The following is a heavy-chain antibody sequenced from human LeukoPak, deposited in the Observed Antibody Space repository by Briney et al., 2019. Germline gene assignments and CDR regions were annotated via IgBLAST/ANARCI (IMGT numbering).Heavy chain of an antibody. Sequence: PSETLSLTCTVSGGSISSYYWSWIRQPPGKGLEWIGYIYYSGSTNYNPSLKSRVTISVDTSKNQFSLKLSSVTAADTAVYYCARGEVGAAAGFDYWGQGTLVTVSS. D-gene: IGHD6-13*01. CDR1: GGSISSYY. V-gene: IGHV4-59*12. CDR3: ARGEVGAAAGFDY. J-gene: IGHJ4*02. CDR2: IYYSGST.